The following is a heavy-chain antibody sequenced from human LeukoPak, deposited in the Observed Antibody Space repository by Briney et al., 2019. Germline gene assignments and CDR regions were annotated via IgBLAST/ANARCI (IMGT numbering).Heavy chain of an antibody. V-gene: IGHV3-30*02. Sequence: GGSLRLSCAASGFTFSSYGMHWVRQAPGKGLEWVTFIRYDGSNKYYADSVKGRFTISRDNSKDTLYLQMNSLRAEDTAVYYCARGGKIAVVGTRSPQYFHHWGQGTLVTVSS. CDR3: ARGGKIAVVGTRSPQYFHH. CDR2: IRYDGSNK. D-gene: IGHD6-19*01. J-gene: IGHJ1*01. CDR1: GFTFSSYG.